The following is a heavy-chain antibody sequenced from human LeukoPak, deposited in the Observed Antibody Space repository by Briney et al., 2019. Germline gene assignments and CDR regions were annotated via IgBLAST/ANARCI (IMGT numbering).Heavy chain of an antibody. J-gene: IGHJ3*02. Sequence: ASVKVSFKASGYTFTSYDINWVRQAAGQGLEWMGWMNPNSGNTGYAQKFQGRVTMTRNTSISTAYMELSSLRSEDTAVYYCARAYAPKYYDKHWVAFDMWGQGTMVTVSS. CDR3: ARAYAPKYYDKHWVAFDM. CDR2: MNPNSGNT. V-gene: IGHV1-8*01. D-gene: IGHD3-22*01. CDR1: GYTFTSYD.